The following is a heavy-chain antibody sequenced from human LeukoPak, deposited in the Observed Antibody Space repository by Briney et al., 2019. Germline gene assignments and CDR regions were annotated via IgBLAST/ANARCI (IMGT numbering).Heavy chain of an antibody. Sequence: SETLSLTCSVSGGSLNSYYWSWIRQSAGKGLEWIGRIYSSGSTNYNPSLESRVTMSVDTSKNQFYLKLRSVTAADTAVYYCAGVNYLAPFDYWDQGTQVTVSS. D-gene: IGHD2/OR15-2a*01. CDR1: GGSLNSYY. J-gene: IGHJ4*02. CDR2: IYSSGST. V-gene: IGHV4-4*07. CDR3: AGVNYLAPFDY.